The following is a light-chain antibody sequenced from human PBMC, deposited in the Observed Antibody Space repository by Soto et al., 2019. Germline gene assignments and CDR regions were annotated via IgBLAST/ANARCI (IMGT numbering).Light chain of an antibody. J-gene: IGKJ2*01. V-gene: IGKV3-15*01. CDR2: GAS. CDR3: QQYNNWPHT. Sequence: EIVMTQSPATLSVSPGESATLSCRASQSVGSHLAWYQQKPGQATRLLISGASTRATGFPTSFSGSGSGTEFTLTITSLQSEDFALYFCQQYNNWPHTFGQGTKVDIK. CDR1: QSVGSH.